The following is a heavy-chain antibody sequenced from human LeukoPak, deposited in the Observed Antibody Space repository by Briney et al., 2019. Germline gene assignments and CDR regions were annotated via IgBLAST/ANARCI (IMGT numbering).Heavy chain of an antibody. J-gene: IGHJ4*02. D-gene: IGHD3-22*01. Sequence: KPSETLSLTCTVSGGSISSYYWSWIRQPPGKGLEWIGYIYYSGSTNYNPSLKSRVTISVDTSKNQFSLKLSSVTAADTAVYYCASSQGGDSSGYYSPSGFDYWGQGTLVTVSS. CDR3: ASSQGGDSSGYYSPSGFDY. V-gene: IGHV4-59*01. CDR1: GGSISSYY. CDR2: IYYSGST.